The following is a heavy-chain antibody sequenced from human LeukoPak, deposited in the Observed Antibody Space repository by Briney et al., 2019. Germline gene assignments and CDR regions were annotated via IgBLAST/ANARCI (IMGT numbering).Heavy chain of an antibody. V-gene: IGHV3-7*03. Sequence: GGSLRLSCAASGFTFSSYWLNWAPKPQGKGREWVASINHNGNVNYYVDSVKGRFTISRDNAKNSLYLQMSNLRAEDTAVYFCARGGGLDVWGQGATVTVSS. CDR2: INHNGNVN. CDR1: GFTFSSYW. CDR3: ARGGGLDV. J-gene: IGHJ6*02. D-gene: IGHD3-16*01.